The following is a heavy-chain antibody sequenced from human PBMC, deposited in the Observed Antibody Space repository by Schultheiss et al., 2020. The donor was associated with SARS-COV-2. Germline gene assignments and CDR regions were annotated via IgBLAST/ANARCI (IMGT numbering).Heavy chain of an antibody. Sequence: ASVKVSCKASGYTFTGYYMHWVRQAPGQGLEWMGIINPSSGSTTYAQKFQGRVTITADESTSTAYMELSSLRSEDTAVYYCARAGLELNNWFGPWGQGTLVTVSS. CDR1: GYTFTGYY. CDR3: ARAGLELNNWFGP. D-gene: IGHD3-10*01. J-gene: IGHJ5*02. V-gene: IGHV1-46*01. CDR2: INPSSGST.